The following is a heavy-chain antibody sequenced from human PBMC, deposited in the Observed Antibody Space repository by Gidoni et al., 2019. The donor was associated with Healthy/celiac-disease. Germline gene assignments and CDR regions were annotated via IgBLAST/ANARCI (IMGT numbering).Heavy chain of an antibody. V-gene: IGHV1-8*01. Sequence: QVQLVQSGAEVKKPGASVKVSCKASGYTFTSYDINWVRQATGQGLEWMGWMNPNRCNTGYAQKFQGRVTMTRNTSISTVYMELSSLRYEDTAVYYCARGYYDSSGYYGAFDIWGQGTMVTVSS. CDR2: MNPNRCNT. CDR1: GYTFTSYD. CDR3: ARGYYDSSGYYGAFDI. D-gene: IGHD3-22*01. J-gene: IGHJ3*02.